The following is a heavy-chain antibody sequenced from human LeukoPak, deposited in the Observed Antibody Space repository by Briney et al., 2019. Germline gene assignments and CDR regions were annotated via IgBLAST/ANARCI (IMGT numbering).Heavy chain of an antibody. V-gene: IGHV1-18*01. CDR2: ISAYNGNT. D-gene: IGHD6-13*01. J-gene: IGHJ3*02. CDR3: ARVKYRSSLDDI. Sequence: ASVKVSCKASDYTFTNYNINWVRQAPGQGLEWMGWISAYNGNTNYAQKLQGRVTMTTDTSTSTAYMELRSLRSDDTAVYYCARVKYRSSLDDIWGQGTMVTVSS. CDR1: DYTFTNYN.